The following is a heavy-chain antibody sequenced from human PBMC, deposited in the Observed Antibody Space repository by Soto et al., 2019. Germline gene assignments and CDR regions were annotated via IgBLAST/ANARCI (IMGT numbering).Heavy chain of an antibody. CDR3: ASHRGGGGY. V-gene: IGHV4-39*01. Sequence: SETLSLTCAVSGGSIGTSAYYWGWIRQAPGKGLEWIGSINHSGNTYLSPSLKDRFTISRDNSKNTLYLQMNSLRADDTAVYYWASHRGGGGYWGQGTLVTVSS. CDR2: INHSGNT. D-gene: IGHD3-10*01. J-gene: IGHJ4*02. CDR1: GGSIGTSAYY.